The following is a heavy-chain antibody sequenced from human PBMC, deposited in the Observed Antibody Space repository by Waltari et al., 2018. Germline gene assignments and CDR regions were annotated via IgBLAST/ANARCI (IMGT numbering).Heavy chain of an antibody. D-gene: IGHD4-4*01. CDR2: IYDTGCT. V-gene: IGHV4-38-2*01. J-gene: IGHJ4*02. CDR3: ARSTVTRYFDY. CDR1: ASSISTYSY. Sequence: QVQLQESGPGLVKPSETLSLICAVSASSISTYSYWGWIRPPPGKGPEGMGNIYDTGCTYYTPSPKSRVTISFDTSKNQFSLMLSAVTAADTATYYCARSTVTRYFDYWGQGTLITVSS.